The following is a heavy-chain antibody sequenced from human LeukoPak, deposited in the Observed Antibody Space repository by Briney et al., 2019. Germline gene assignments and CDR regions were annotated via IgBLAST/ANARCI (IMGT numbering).Heavy chain of an antibody. CDR3: ASSRNYYDSSGYYYFDY. J-gene: IGHJ4*02. V-gene: IGHV1-69*05. Sequence: GASVKVSCKVSGYTLTELSMHWVRQAPGQGLEWMGGIIPIFGTANYAQKFQGRVTITTDESTSTAYMELSSLRSEDTAVYYCASSRNYYDSSGYYYFDYWGQGTLVTVSS. CDR1: GYTLTELS. CDR2: IIPIFGTA. D-gene: IGHD3-22*01.